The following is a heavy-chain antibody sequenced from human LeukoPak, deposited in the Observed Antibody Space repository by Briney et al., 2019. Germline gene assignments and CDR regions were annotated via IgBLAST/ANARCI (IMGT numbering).Heavy chain of an antibody. CDR3: ARSRSSGWYLWDY. CDR1: GYTFTSYG. CDR2: IIPIFGTA. Sequence: GASVKVSCKASGYTFTSYGISWVRQAPGQGLEWMGRIIPIFGTANYAQKFQGRVTITTGESTSTAYMELSSLRSEDTAVYYCARSRSSGWYLWDYWGQGTLVTVSS. V-gene: IGHV1-69*05. D-gene: IGHD6-19*01. J-gene: IGHJ4*02.